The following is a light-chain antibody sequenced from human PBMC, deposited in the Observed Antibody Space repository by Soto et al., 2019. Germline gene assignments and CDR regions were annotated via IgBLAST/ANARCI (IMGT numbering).Light chain of an antibody. CDR2: LGS. CDR1: RNLLHSNGYYY. Sequence: EIVLTKYPLSLPVTPGGQASISCRSSRNLLHSNGYYYLDWYLQKPGQSPQLLIYLGSNRASGVPDRFSGSGSGTDFTLTISRVEAEDLGVYFCAQGLATPFTFGGGTKVEIK. V-gene: IGKV2-28*01. CDR3: AQGLATPFT. J-gene: IGKJ4*01.